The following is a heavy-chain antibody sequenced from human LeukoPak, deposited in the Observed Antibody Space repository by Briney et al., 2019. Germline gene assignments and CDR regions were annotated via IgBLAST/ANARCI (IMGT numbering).Heavy chain of an antibody. D-gene: IGHD3-22*01. CDR3: ARELTYYYDSSGYGAFDI. CDR2: IYYSGST. J-gene: IGHJ3*02. V-gene: IGHV4-59*01. CDR1: GGSISSYY. Sequence: SETLSLTCTVSGGSISSYYWGWIRQPPGKGLEWIGYIYYSGSTNYNPSLKSRVTISVDTSKNQFSLKLSSVTAADTAVYYCARELTYYYDSSGYGAFDIWGQGTMVTVSS.